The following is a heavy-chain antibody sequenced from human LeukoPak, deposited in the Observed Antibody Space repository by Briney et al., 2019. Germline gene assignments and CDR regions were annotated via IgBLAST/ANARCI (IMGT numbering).Heavy chain of an antibody. CDR2: IYPGDSDT. V-gene: IGHV5-51*01. Sequence: GASLQISCKGSGYIFTSYWIGWVRQLPGKGLEWMGIIYPGDSDTRYSPSFQGQITISADKSISTAYLQWSSLKASDTALYYCARSYCSSTSCSPNFDYWGQGTLVTVSS. J-gene: IGHJ4*02. CDR1: GYIFTSYW. D-gene: IGHD2-2*01. CDR3: ARSYCSSTSCSPNFDY.